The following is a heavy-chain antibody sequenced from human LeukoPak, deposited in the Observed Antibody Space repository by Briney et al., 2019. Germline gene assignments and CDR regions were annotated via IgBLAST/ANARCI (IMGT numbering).Heavy chain of an antibody. Sequence: PGGSLRLSCAASGFTFSSYAMHWVRQAPGKGLKYVSAISSNGGSTYYANSVKGRFTISRDNSKNTLYLQMGSLRAEDMAVYYCAREAYCSGGSCYSGAFDIWGQGTMVTVSS. CDR2: ISSNGGST. D-gene: IGHD2-15*01. CDR1: GFTFSSYA. J-gene: IGHJ3*02. V-gene: IGHV3-64*01. CDR3: AREAYCSGGSCYSGAFDI.